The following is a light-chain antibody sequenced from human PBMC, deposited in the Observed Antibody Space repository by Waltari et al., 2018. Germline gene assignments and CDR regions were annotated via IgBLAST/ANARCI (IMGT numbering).Light chain of an antibody. CDR2: KNN. CDR3: AAWDDSLSGLV. CDR1: SSNIGSNY. Sequence: QSVLTQPPSASGTPGQKVTISCNGSSSNIGSNYVYWYQQLPGTAPKLLIFKNNQRPSGVPDRSSDSKFGTAASLAINGLRSEDEADYYCAAWDDSLSGLVLGGGTKVTVL. V-gene: IGLV1-47*01. J-gene: IGLJ3*02.